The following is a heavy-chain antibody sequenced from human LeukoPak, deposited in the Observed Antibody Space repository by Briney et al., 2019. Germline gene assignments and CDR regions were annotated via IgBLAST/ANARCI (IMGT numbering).Heavy chain of an antibody. D-gene: IGHD4-23*01. CDR3: ARDFGPGRSLRGYYYYGMDV. CDR1: GFTFSSYS. J-gene: IGHJ6*04. CDR2: ISSSSSYI. Sequence: GGSLRLSCAASGFTFSSYSMNWVRQAPGKGLEGVSSISSSSSYIYYADSVKGRFTISRDNAKNSLYLHKNNLRADDMAVYYWARDFGPGRSLRGYYYYGMDVWGKGTTVTVSS. V-gene: IGHV3-21*01.